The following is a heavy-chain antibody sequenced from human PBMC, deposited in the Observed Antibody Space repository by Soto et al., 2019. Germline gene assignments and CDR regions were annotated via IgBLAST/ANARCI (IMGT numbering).Heavy chain of an antibody. V-gene: IGHV4-34*01. CDR2: INHSGST. J-gene: IGHJ6*02. CDR1: GGSFSGYY. D-gene: IGHD5-12*01. CDR3: ARVPWAVATKRQRNSSTRYYGMDV. Sequence: SETLSLTCAVYGGSFSGYYWSWIRQPPGKGLEWIGEINHSGSTNYNPSLKSRVTISVDTSKNQFSLKLSSVTAADTAVYYCARVPWAVATKRQRNSSTRYYGMDVWGQGTTVTVSS.